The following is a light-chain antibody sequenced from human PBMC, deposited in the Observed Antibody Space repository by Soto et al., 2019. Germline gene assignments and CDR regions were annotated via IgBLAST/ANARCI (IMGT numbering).Light chain of an antibody. CDR3: ATWDDSLNGFYV. CDR2: RNN. J-gene: IGLJ1*01. Sequence: QSVLTQPPSASGTPGQGVTISCSGSTSNIGSNYVYWYQQLPGTAPKLLIYRNNQRPSGVPDRFSGSKSGTSASLAISGLRSDHEADYFCATWDDSLNGFYVFGTGTKAPS. CDR1: TSNIGSNY. V-gene: IGLV1-47*01.